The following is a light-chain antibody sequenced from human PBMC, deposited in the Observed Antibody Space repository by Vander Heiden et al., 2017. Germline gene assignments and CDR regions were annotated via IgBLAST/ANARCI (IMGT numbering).Light chain of an antibody. CDR2: GMA. Sequence: QSLLTQPPSASGTPGQRVTISCSGSSSHIGSNTVSWYQQLPGTSPRLLIYGMAQRPSGVPDRFSGSKSGTSASLAISGLQSEDEADYYCAAWDDSLNGVVFGGGTKLTVL. CDR3: AAWDDSLNGVV. CDR1: SSHIGSNT. V-gene: IGLV1-44*01. J-gene: IGLJ2*01.